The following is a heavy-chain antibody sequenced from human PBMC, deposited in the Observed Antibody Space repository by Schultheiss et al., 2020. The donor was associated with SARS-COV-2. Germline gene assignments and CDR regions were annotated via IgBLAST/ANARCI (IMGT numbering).Heavy chain of an antibody. CDR2: ISAYNGNT. D-gene: IGHD3-22*01. V-gene: IGHV1-18*01. J-gene: IGHJ4*02. CDR1: GYTFTSYG. Sequence: ASVKVSCKASGYTFTSYGISWVRQAPGQGLEWMGWISAYNGNTNYAQKFQGRVTMTTDTSTSTAYMELRSLRSDDTAVYYCARQAALGRYYYNSSGPFDYWGQGTLVTVSS. CDR3: ARQAALGRYYYNSSGPFDY.